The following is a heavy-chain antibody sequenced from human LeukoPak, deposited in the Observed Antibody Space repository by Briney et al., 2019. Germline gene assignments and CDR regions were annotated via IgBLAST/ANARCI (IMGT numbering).Heavy chain of an antibody. CDR1: GFTFSSHA. CDR3: VKGRYCSGGSCYDDFDY. Sequence: GGPLRLSCSASGFTFSSHAMHWVRQAPGKGLEYVSPIYSNGGPRYYADSVKGRFTISRDNSKNTLYLQMSSLRVEDTAVYYCVKGRYCSGGSCYDDFDYWGQGTLVTV. V-gene: IGHV3-64D*06. D-gene: IGHD2-15*01. J-gene: IGHJ4*02. CDR2: IYSNGGPR.